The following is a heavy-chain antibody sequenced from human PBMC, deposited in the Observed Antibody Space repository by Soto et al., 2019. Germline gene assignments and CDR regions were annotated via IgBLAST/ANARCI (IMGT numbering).Heavy chain of an antibody. V-gene: IGHV1-46*01. CDR2: INPSGGST. D-gene: IGHD3-3*01. Sequence: GASVKASCKASGYTFTSYYTHWVRQAPGQGLEWMGIINPSGGSTSYAQKFQGRVTMTRDTSTSTVYMELSSLRSKDTAVYYCARDLHDFWSGYYYYYGMDVWGQGTTVTVSS. J-gene: IGHJ6*02. CDR3: ARDLHDFWSGYYYYYGMDV. CDR1: GYTFTSYY.